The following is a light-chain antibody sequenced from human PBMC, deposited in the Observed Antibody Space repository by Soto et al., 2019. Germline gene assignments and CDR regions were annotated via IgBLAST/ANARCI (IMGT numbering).Light chain of an antibody. J-gene: IGKJ1*01. Sequence: DIQMTQSPSSLSASVGDRVTISCRARQSISNYLNWYQQKPGKAPKLLIYAASSLQSGVPSWFSGSGSGTDFTLTINSLQPEDFATYYCQQTYTTPRTFGQGTKVDIK. CDR3: QQTYTTPRT. CDR2: AAS. V-gene: IGKV1-39*01. CDR1: QSISNY.